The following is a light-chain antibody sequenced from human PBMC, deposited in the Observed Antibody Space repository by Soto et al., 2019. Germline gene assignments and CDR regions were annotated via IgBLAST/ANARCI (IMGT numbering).Light chain of an antibody. CDR1: QNILKNSDNKNY. V-gene: IGKV4-1*01. CDR3: QQYYRSPLT. Sequence: DIVMTQSPDSLAVYLGERATINCKSSQNILKNSDNKNYLVWYQQKPGQPPKRLIYWASTRESGVPDRFSGSGSGTDFTLTINSLQAEDVAVYYCQQYYRSPLTFGGGTKVEIK. J-gene: IGKJ4*01. CDR2: WAS.